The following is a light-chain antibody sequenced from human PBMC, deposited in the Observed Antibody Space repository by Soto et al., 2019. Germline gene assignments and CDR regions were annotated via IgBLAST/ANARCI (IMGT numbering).Light chain of an antibody. CDR1: QGISNY. Sequence: DIQLTQSPSSLSASVGDRVTITCRASQGISNYLAWYQQKPGKVPKHLIYAASTFQSGLSSRFSGSGSGTDFTLTISSLQPEDVATYYCQKYNSASFTFGPGTKVDIK. J-gene: IGKJ3*01. CDR2: AAS. CDR3: QKYNSASFT. V-gene: IGKV1-27*01.